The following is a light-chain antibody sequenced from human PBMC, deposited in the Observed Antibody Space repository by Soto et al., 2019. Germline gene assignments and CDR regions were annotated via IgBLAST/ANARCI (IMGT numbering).Light chain of an antibody. V-gene: IGLV2-14*03. CDR3: SSYTTSGTLYV. Sequence: QSALTQPASVSGSPGQSITISCTGTSSDVGGYKYVSWYQQHPGKAPKLMIYDVSNRPSGVSNRFSGSKSGNTASLTISGLQAEDEADYYCSSYTTSGTLYVFGAGTKLTVL. J-gene: IGLJ1*01. CDR1: SSDVGGYKY. CDR2: DVS.